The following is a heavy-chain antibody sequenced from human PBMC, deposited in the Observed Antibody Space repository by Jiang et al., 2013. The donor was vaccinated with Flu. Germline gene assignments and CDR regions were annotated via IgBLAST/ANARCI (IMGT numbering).Heavy chain of an antibody. D-gene: IGHD3-16*01. Sequence: TLSLTCAVSGYSISSGYYWGWIRQPPGKGLEWIGSIYYSGNTYYNPSLRSRVTISVDTSKNQFSLKLSSVTAADTAVYYCARVSNLGPYSFSWPFDYWGQGTLVTVSS. CDR2: IYYSGNT. J-gene: IGHJ4*02. V-gene: IGHV4-38-2*01. CDR3: ARVSNLGPYSFSWPFDY. CDR1: GYSISSGYY.